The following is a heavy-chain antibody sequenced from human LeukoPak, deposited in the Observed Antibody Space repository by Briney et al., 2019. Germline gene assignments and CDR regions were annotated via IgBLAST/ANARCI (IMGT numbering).Heavy chain of an antibody. V-gene: IGHV3-30*02. CDR2: IRYDGSVK. J-gene: IGHJ4*02. CDR3: AKELLNIVVVPAAVGH. D-gene: IGHD2-2*01. Sequence: GGSLRLSCPASGFTFSSYGMYWVRQAPGKGLEWVAFIRYDGSVKYYADSVKGRFTISRDNSKNTLYLQMNSLTDEDTAVYYCAKELLNIVVVPAAVGHWGQGTLVTVSS. CDR1: GFTFSSYG.